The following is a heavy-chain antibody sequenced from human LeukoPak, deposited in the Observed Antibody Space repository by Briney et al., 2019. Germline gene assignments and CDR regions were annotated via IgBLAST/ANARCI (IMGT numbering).Heavy chain of an antibody. CDR3: AKDQGYSGYEGTYYFDY. V-gene: IGHV3-23*01. D-gene: IGHD5-12*01. Sequence: GGSLRLSCAASGFTFSSYAMSWFRQAPGKGLEWVSAISGSGGSTYYADSVKGRFTISRDNSKNTLYLQMNSLRAEDTAVYYCAKDQGYSGYEGTYYFDYWGQGTLVTVSS. J-gene: IGHJ4*02. CDR2: ISGSGGST. CDR1: GFTFSSYA.